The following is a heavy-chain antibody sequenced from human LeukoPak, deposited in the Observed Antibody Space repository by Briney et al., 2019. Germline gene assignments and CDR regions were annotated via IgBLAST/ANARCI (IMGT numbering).Heavy chain of an antibody. Sequence: GESLKISCTGSGYSFTSYWISWVRQMPGKGLEWMGRIDPSDSYTNYSPSFQGHVTISADKSISTAYLQWSSLKASDTAMYYCARHVHRYCSSTSCLPLDYWGQGTLVTVSS. D-gene: IGHD2-2*01. CDR1: GYSFTSYW. CDR3: ARHVHRYCSSTSCLPLDY. V-gene: IGHV5-10-1*01. J-gene: IGHJ4*02. CDR2: IDPSDSYT.